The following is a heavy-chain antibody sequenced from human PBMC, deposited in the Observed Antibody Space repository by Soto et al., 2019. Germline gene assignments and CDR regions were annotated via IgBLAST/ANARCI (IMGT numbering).Heavy chain of an antibody. CDR2: INPNSGGT. Sequence: ASVKVSCKASGYTFTGYYMHWVRQAPGQGLEWMGWINPNSGGTNYAQKFQGWVTMTRDTSIRTAYMELSRQRSDDTAVYYCARGYSSGWYSAFDIWGQGTMVTVSS. J-gene: IGHJ3*02. CDR1: GYTFTGYY. CDR3: ARGYSSGWYSAFDI. V-gene: IGHV1-2*04. D-gene: IGHD6-19*01.